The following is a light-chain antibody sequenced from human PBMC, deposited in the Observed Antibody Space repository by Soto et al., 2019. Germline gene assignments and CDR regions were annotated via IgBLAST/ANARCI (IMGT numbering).Light chain of an antibody. CDR1: SSDVGSYNL. CDR3: CSYAGSSTFWV. V-gene: IGLV2-23*03. J-gene: IGLJ3*02. CDR2: EGS. Sequence: QSALTQPASVSGSPGQSSTISCTGTSSDVGSYNLVSWYQHHPGKAPKLMIYEGSKRTSGVSNRFSGSKSGNTASLTISGLQAEDEADYYCCSYAGSSTFWVFGGGTKLTVL.